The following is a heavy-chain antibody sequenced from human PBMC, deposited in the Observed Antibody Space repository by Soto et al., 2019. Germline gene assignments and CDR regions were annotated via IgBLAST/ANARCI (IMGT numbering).Heavy chain of an antibody. Sequence: GGSLRLSCAASGFTFSSYWMHWVRQAPGKGLVWVSRINSDGSSTSYADSVKGRFTISRDNAKNTLYLQMSSLRAEDTAVYYCARQEWLTSFDYWGQGTLVTVSS. CDR3: ARQEWLTSFDY. CDR2: INSDGSST. CDR1: GFTFSSYW. J-gene: IGHJ4*02. V-gene: IGHV3-74*01. D-gene: IGHD6-19*01.